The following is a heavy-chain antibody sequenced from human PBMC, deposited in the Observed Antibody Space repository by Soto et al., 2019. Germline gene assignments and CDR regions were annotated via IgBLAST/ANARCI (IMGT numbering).Heavy chain of an antibody. CDR1: GYTFTRNG. CDR3: VKDRDSNSFPTRDV. V-gene: IGHV1-18*01. CDR2: ISPNSGNT. D-gene: IGHD3-22*01. J-gene: IGHJ6*02. Sequence: QVHLVQSGAEVKKPGASVNVSCKTSGYTFTRNGISWVRQAPGQGLEWMGWISPNSGNTRYAQKLQDRVIMTTDASARIAYMAPRSLRSDNSAVYYCVKDRDSNSFPTRDVWCPGNTVTVSS.